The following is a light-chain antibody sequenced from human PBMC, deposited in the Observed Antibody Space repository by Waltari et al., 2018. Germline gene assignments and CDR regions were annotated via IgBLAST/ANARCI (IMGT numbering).Light chain of an antibody. Sequence: QSALTQPASVSGSPGQSITISCTGTSSDVGGYNYVPWYQHHPGKAPKLMIYDVSNRPSGVSNRFSGSKSGNTASLIISGLQAEDEADYYCSSYTSSSLYVFGRGTKVTVL. CDR2: DVS. V-gene: IGLV2-14*03. CDR1: SSDVGGYNY. CDR3: SSYTSSSLYV. J-gene: IGLJ1*01.